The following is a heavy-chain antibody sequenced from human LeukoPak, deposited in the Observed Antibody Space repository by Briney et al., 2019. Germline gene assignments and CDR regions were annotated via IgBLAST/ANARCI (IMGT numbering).Heavy chain of an antibody. CDR2: ISAYNGNT. J-gene: IGHJ6*02. V-gene: IGHV1-18*01. CDR1: GYTFTSYG. D-gene: IGHD3-22*01. Sequence: ASVTVSFTASGYTFTSYGISWVRQAPGQGLEWMGWISAYNGNTNYAQKLQGRVTMTTDTSTSTAYMELRSLRSDDTAVYYCARDLGPSSGYYDYYYGMDVWGQGTTVTVSS. CDR3: ARDLGPSSGYYDYYYGMDV.